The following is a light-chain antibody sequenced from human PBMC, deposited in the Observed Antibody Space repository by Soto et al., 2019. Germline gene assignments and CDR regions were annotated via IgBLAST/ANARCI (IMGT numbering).Light chain of an antibody. CDR1: QSVSSY. J-gene: IGKJ1*01. Sequence: IVLTQSPATLSLSPGERATLSCRASQSVSSYLAWYQQKPGQAPRLLIYDASNRATGIPARFSGSGSGTEFTLTISSLESEDSAVYYCQQYSSWPPWTFGQGTKVDIK. V-gene: IGKV3-11*01. CDR2: DAS. CDR3: QQYSSWPPWT.